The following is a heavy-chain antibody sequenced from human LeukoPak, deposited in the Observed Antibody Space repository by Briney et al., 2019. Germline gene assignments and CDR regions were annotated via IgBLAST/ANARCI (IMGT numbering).Heavy chain of an antibody. V-gene: IGHV4-59*01. D-gene: IGHD2-15*01. CDR3: ARGRGGGGSSNNWFDP. CDR2: IYYSGNT. CDR1: GGSISTYY. J-gene: IGHJ5*02. Sequence: SETLSLTCTVSGGSISTYYWTWIRQPPGKGLEWIGYIYYSGNTNYNPSLKSRVTISVDTSKSQFSLKLTSVTAADTAVYYCARGRGGGGSSNNWFDPWGQGTLVTVSS.